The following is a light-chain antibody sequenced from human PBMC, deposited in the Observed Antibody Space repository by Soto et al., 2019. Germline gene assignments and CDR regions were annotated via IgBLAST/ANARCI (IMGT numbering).Light chain of an antibody. CDR3: QQYGSSPLT. V-gene: IGKV3-20*01. J-gene: IGKJ4*01. CDR1: QSVSGTY. Sequence: ELVLSQSPGTLSLSAGERATLXXRASQSVSGTYLAWYQQTPGQAPSLLIYGASSRAAGIPDRFSGSGSVTDFTLTISRLEPEDFAVYYCQQYGSSPLTFGGGTKV. CDR2: GAS.